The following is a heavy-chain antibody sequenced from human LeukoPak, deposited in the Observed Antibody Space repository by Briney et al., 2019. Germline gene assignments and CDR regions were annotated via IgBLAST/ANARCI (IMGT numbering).Heavy chain of an antibody. CDR2: ISGSGDST. V-gene: IGHV3-23*01. J-gene: IGHJ6*03. D-gene: IGHD2-2*02. CDR3: ARANRDIVVVPAAIGYYYMDV. Sequence: GGSLRLSCAASAFTFSNYAMSWVRQAPGKGLEWVSSISGSGDSTYYADSVKGRFTISRDNSKNTLYLQMNSLRAEDTAVYYCARANRDIVVVPAAIGYYYMDVWGKGTTVTVSS. CDR1: AFTFSNYA.